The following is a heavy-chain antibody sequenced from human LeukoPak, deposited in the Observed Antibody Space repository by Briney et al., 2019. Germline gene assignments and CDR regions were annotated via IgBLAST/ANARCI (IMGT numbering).Heavy chain of an antibody. CDR2: INPNSGGT. CDR1: GYTFISYD. D-gene: IGHD6-19*01. Sequence: GASVKVSCKASGYTFISYDINWVRQAPGQGLEWMGWINPNSGGTNYAQKFQGRVTMTRDTSISTAYMELSRLRSDDTAVYYCARPKIAGAGKLGIDYWGQGPLATVPS. CDR3: ARPKIAGAGKLGIDY. J-gene: IGHJ4*02. V-gene: IGHV1-2*02.